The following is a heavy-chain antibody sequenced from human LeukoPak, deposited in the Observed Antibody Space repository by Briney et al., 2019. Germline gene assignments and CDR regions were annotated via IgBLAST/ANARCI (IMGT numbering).Heavy chain of an antibody. CDR1: GFTFSSYD. CDR2: TSSDGGLK. D-gene: IGHD1-14*01. V-gene: IGHV3-30*03. CDR3: ARDPVSDKPDYFDD. J-gene: IGHJ4*02. Sequence: GGSLRLSCAASGFTFSSYDMHWVRQAPDKGLEWVAVTSSDGGLKLYADSVKGRFTISRDNSKNTLFLQMNSLRPEDTAVYSCARDPVSDKPDYFDDWGQGTLVTVSS.